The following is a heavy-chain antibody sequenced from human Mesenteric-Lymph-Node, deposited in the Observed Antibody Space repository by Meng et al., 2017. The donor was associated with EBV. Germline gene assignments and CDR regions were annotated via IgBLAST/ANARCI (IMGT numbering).Heavy chain of an antibody. Sequence: QVQLQEQGPGLVKPSQTLSLSCTFSDVSIISYYWSWIRQSPGKGLEWIGYIYYSGSTNYNPSLKSRVTMSVDASKNQFSLELSSVTAADTAIYYCASLTRGSYYAYFDYWGQGTLVTVSS. D-gene: IGHD1-26*01. J-gene: IGHJ4*02. CDR2: IYYSGST. V-gene: IGHV4-59*01. CDR3: ASLTRGSYYAYFDY. CDR1: DVSIISYY.